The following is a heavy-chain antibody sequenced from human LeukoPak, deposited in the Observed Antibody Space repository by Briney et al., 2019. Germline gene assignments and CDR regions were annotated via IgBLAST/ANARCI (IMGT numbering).Heavy chain of an antibody. CDR1: GFTFSSYG. D-gene: IGHD4-11*01. CDR3: AKDRPAYSSLLDY. V-gene: IGHV3-30*18. CDR2: ISYDGSNK. Sequence: GRSLRLSCAASGFTFSSYGMHWVRQAPGKGLEWVAVISYDGSNKYYADSAKGRFTISRDNSKNTLYLQRNSLRAEDTAVYYCAKDRPAYSSLLDYWGQGTLVTVSS. J-gene: IGHJ4*02.